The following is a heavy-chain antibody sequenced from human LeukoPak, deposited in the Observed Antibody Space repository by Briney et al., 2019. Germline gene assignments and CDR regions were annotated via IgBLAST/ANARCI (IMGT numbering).Heavy chain of an antibody. V-gene: IGHV4-39*07. CDR1: GGSISSSSYY. Sequence: SETLSLTCTVSGGSISSSSYYWGWIRQPPGKGLEWIGEINRSGSTNYNPSLKSRVTISVDTSKNQFSLKLSSVTAADTAVYYCARKQGGIAARLDHSYYYMGVWGKGTTVTVSS. CDR2: INRSGST. J-gene: IGHJ6*03. D-gene: IGHD6-6*01. CDR3: ARKQGGIAARLDHSYYYMGV.